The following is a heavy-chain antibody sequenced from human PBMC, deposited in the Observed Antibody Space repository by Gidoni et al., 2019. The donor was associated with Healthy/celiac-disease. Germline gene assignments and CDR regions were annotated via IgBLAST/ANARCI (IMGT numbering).Heavy chain of an antibody. D-gene: IGHD6-19*01. CDR1: GFTFSSYR. CDR2: ISSSSSYI. V-gene: IGHV3-21*01. CDR3: ARDSDSSGWYGLYYYYYGMDV. Sequence: EVQLVASGGGLVKPGGSLRLSCAASGFTFSSYRMNWVRQAPGKGLEWVSSISSSSSYIYYADSVKGRFTISRDNAKNSLYLQMNSLRAEDTAVYYCARDSDSSGWYGLYYYYYGMDVWGQGTTVTVSS. J-gene: IGHJ6*02.